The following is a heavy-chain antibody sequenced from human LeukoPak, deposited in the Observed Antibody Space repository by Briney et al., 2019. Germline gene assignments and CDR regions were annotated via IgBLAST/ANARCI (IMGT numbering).Heavy chain of an antibody. CDR3: ARDPGRSLEWYVFDY. D-gene: IGHD3-3*01. CDR1: GFTFSNYG. CDR2: ISYDGSNK. V-gene: IGHV3-30*03. J-gene: IGHJ4*02. Sequence: GRSLRLSCAASGFTFSNYGMHWVRQAPGKGLEWVAVISYDGSNKYYADSVKGRFTISRDNSKNTLYLQTNSLRAEDTAVYYCARDPGRSLEWYVFDYWGQGTLVTVSS.